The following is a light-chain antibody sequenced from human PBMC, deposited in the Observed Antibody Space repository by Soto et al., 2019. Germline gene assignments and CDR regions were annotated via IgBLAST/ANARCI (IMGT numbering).Light chain of an antibody. Sequence: EIVMTQSPATLSVSPGGRATLSCRASQSISDTLAWYQQKPCQAPRLLIYGASTGATGIPARFSGSGSGTEFTLTISSLQSEDFAVYYCQQYNNWPRTFGQGTKVDI. CDR3: QQYNNWPRT. V-gene: IGKV3-15*01. J-gene: IGKJ1*01. CDR2: GAS. CDR1: QSISDT.